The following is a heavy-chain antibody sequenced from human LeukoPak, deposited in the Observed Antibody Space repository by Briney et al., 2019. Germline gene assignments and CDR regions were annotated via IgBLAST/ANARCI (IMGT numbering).Heavy chain of an antibody. Sequence: SETLSLTRTVSGGSISNYYWSWIRQPPGKGLEWIGYMYYSGSTNYNPSLKSRVTISVDTSNNQFSLKLSSVTAADTAVYYCARLPGISVTGKAIDYWGQGTLVTVSS. D-gene: IGHD6-19*01. V-gene: IGHV4-59*01. CDR2: MYYSGST. CDR1: GGSISNYY. CDR3: ARLPGISVTGKAIDY. J-gene: IGHJ4*02.